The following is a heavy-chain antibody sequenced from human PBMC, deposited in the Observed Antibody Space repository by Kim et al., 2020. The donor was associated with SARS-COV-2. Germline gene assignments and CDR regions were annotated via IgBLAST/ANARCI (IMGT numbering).Heavy chain of an antibody. V-gene: IGHV5-51*01. CDR2: IYPGDSDT. CDR1: GYSFTSYW. J-gene: IGHJ6*02. CDR3: ARRGGIDYGDINNNYYYYGMDV. D-gene: IGHD4-17*01. Sequence: GESLKISCKGSGYSFTSYWIGWVRQMPGKGLEWMGIIYPGDSDTRYSPSFQGQVTISADKSISTAYLQWSSLKASDTAMYYCARRGGIDYGDINNNYYYYGMDVWGQGTTVTVSS.